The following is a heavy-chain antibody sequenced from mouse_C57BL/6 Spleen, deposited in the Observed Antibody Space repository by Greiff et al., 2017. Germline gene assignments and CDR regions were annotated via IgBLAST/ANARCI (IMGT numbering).Heavy chain of an antibody. CDR2: ISDGGSYT. D-gene: IGHD1-1*01. J-gene: IGHJ2*01. CDR3: ARGGYGTPLDY. Sequence: EVQGVESGGGLVKPGGSLKLSCAASGFTFSSYAMSWVRQTPEKRLEWVATISDGGSYTYYPDNVKGRFTISRDNAKNNLYLQMSHLKSEDTAMYYCARGGYGTPLDYWGQGTTLTVSS. V-gene: IGHV5-4*01. CDR1: GFTFSSYA.